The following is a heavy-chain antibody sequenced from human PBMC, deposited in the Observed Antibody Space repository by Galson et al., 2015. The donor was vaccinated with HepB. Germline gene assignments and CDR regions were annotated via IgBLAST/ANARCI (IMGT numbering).Heavy chain of an antibody. CDR1: GGSVSSGSYY. V-gene: IGHV4-61*01. CDR3: ARSGSYYSGIDP. J-gene: IGHJ5*02. D-gene: IGHD1-26*01. CDR2: IYSSGTT. Sequence: ETLSLTCTVSGGSVSSGSYYWSWIRQPPGKGLEWIGYIYSSGTTNYNPSLKSRATTSVDRSKNQFSLKLSSVTAADTAVYYCARSGSYYSGIDPWGQGTLVTVSS.